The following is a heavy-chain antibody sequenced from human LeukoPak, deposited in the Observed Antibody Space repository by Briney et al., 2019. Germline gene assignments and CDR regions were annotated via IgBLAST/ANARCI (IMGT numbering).Heavy chain of an antibody. CDR3: AREWGYCSDGSCYHEYFQH. Sequence: ASVKVSCKASGYSFTGHYMHWVRQAPGQGLEWMGWINPKSGGTNYAQKFQGRVTMTRDTSISTVYMELSSLRSEDTAVYYCAREWGYCSDGSCYHEYFQHWGQGTLVTVSS. D-gene: IGHD2-15*01. V-gene: IGHV1-2*02. CDR2: INPKSGGT. J-gene: IGHJ1*01. CDR1: GYSFTGHY.